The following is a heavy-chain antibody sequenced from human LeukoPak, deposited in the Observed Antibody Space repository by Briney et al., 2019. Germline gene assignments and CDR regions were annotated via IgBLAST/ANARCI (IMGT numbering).Heavy chain of an antibody. V-gene: IGHV3-23*01. D-gene: IGHD2-2*01. Sequence: GGSLILSCAASGFTFTSYAMSWVRQAPGKELEWVSGISAGGGSTYYADSVKGRFTISRDSSKNTLYPQMNSLRVEDTAVYYCAKDLGQVGPAGKFDYWGQGTLVTASS. J-gene: IGHJ4*02. CDR3: AKDLGQVGPAGKFDY. CDR2: ISAGGGST. CDR1: GFTFTSYA.